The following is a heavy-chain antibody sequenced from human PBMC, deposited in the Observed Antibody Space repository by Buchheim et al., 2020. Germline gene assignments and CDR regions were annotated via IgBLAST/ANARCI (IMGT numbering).Heavy chain of an antibody. D-gene: IGHD3-22*01. V-gene: IGHV4-39*07. CDR1: GGSISSSSYY. CDR2: IYYSGST. J-gene: IGHJ4*02. CDR3: ASGPFEYYYDSSGYYLDWGY. Sequence: QLQLQESGPGLVKPSETLSLTCTVSGGSISSSSYYWGWIRQPPGKGLEWIGSIYYSGSTYYNPSLKSRVTIPVDTSKNQFSLKLSSVTAADTAVYYCASGPFEYYYDSSGYYLDWGYWGQGTL.